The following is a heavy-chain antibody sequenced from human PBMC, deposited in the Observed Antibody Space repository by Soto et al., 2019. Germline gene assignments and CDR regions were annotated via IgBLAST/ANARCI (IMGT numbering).Heavy chain of an antibody. Sequence: ASVKVSFKASGYTFTSYGISWVRQAPGQGLEWMGWISAYNGNTNYAQKLQGRVTMTTDTSTSTAYMELRSLRSDDTAVYYCARDSLNYYDSSGLDWGQGTLVTVSS. D-gene: IGHD3-22*01. V-gene: IGHV1-18*01. J-gene: IGHJ4*02. CDR1: GYTFTSYG. CDR2: ISAYNGNT. CDR3: ARDSLNYYDSSGLD.